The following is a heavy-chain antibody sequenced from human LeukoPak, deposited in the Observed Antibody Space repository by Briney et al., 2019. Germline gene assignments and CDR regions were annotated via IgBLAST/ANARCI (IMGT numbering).Heavy chain of an antibody. V-gene: IGHV3-21*01. CDR3: ARGLRSGSYSWDDAFDI. Sequence: PGGSLRLSCAASGFTFSSYSMDWVRQAPGKGLEWVSSISSSSSYIYYADSVKGRFTISRDNAKNSLYLQMNSLRAEDTAVYYCARGLRSGSYSWDDAFDIWGQGTMVTVSS. D-gene: IGHD1-26*01. J-gene: IGHJ3*02. CDR2: ISSSSSYI. CDR1: GFTFSSYS.